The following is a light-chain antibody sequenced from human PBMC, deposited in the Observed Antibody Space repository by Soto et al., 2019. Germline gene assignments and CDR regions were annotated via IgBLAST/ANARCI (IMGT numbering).Light chain of an antibody. V-gene: IGKV3-20*01. Sequence: EIVLTQSPGTLSVSPGERATLFCRARQSISSTYLAWYQKKPGQAPRLLLYGAFNRATGIPDRFSGSGSGTDFALTISRLEPEDCAFYYCQQYGSSSFAVGPGTKVEIK. CDR1: QSISSTY. CDR3: QQYGSSSFA. CDR2: GAF. J-gene: IGKJ3*01.